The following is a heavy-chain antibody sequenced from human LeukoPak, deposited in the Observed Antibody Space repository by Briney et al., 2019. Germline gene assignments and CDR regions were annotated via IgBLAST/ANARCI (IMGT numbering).Heavy chain of an antibody. CDR3: ARVPGYSYGYVNYYYYGMDV. CDR2: IYYSGST. D-gene: IGHD5-18*01. CDR1: GGSISSYY. V-gene: IGHV4-59*01. J-gene: IGHJ6*02. Sequence: SETLSLTCTVSGGSISSYYWSWTRQPPGKGLEWIGYIYYSGSTNYNPSLKSRVTISVDTSKNQFSLKLSSVTAADTAVYYCARVPGYSYGYVNYYYYGMDVWGQGTTVTVSS.